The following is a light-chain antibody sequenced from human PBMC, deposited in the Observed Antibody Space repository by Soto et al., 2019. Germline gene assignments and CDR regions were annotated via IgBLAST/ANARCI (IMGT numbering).Light chain of an antibody. CDR2: GAS. J-gene: IGKJ5*01. Sequence: EILMTQSPATLSVSPGERVTLSCRASQSVIHSLAWYQEKPGQAPRLLISGASTRATGIPARFSASGSRTDFTLTISSLRSEDFAVYYCQQYNDWPFTFGQGTRVEIK. V-gene: IGKV3-15*01. CDR3: QQYNDWPFT. CDR1: QSVIHS.